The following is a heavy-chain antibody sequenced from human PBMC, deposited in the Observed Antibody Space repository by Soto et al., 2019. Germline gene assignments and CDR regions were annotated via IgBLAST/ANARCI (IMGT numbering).Heavy chain of an antibody. V-gene: IGHV4-31*03. CDR1: GGSISSGGYY. CDR3: ARDAGGSWTLNAFDI. D-gene: IGHD6-13*01. J-gene: IGHJ3*02. CDR2: IYYSGST. Sequence: QVQLQESGPGLVKPSQTLSLTCTVSGGSISSGGYYWSWIRQHPGKGLEWIGYIYYSGSTYYNPSLKSRVTISVDTSKNQFSLKLSSVTAADTAVYYSARDAGGSWTLNAFDIWGQGTMVTVSS.